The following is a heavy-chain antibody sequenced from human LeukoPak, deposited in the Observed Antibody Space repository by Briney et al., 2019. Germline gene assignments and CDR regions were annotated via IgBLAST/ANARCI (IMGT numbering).Heavy chain of an antibody. CDR2: ISSSGNTI. J-gene: IGHJ6*02. CDR3: AREAWFGEAYYYYGMDV. V-gene: IGHV3-48*03. Sequence: GGSLRLSCAASGFTFSSYEMNWVRQAPGKGLEWVSYISSSGNTIYYADSVKGRFTISRDNAKNSLYLQMNSLRAEDTAVYYCAREAWFGEAYYYYGMDVWGQGTTVTVSS. CDR1: GFTFSSYE. D-gene: IGHD3-10*01.